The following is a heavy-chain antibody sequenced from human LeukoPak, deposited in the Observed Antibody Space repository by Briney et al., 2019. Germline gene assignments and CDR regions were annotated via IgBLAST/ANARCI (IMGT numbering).Heavy chain of an antibody. D-gene: IGHD2-15*01. CDR2: IYNGGNT. V-gene: IGHV3-53*01. J-gene: IGHJ4*02. CDR3: ARYCSGGCYSGVDY. CDR1: GFTVSSNY. Sequence: GGSLRLSCGASGFTVSSNYMGWVRQAPGKGVEWVSVIYNGGNTYYADSVKGRFAISRDNSKNTLYLQMDSLRAEDTAVYYCARYCSGGCYSGVDYWGQGALVTVPS.